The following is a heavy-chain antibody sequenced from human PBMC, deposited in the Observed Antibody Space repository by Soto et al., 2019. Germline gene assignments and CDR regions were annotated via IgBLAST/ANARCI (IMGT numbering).Heavy chain of an antibody. J-gene: IGHJ3*02. CDR3: ARDISITIFGVVIMNVAFDI. CDR1: GYTFTSYG. Sequence: ASVKVSCKASGYTFTSYGISWVRQAPGQGLEWMGWISAYNGNTNYAQKPQGRVTMTTDTSTSTAYMELRSLRSDDTAVYYCARDISITIFGVVIMNVAFDIWGQGTMVTGSS. D-gene: IGHD3-3*01. CDR2: ISAYNGNT. V-gene: IGHV1-18*01.